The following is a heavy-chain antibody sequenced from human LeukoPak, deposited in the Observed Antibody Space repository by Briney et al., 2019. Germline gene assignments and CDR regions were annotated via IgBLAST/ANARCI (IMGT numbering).Heavy chain of an antibody. D-gene: IGHD1-26*01. J-gene: IGHJ6*03. V-gene: IGHV3-30*02. CDR2: IRYDGSNK. CDR1: GFTFSSYG. Sequence: GGSLRLSCAASGFTFSSYGMHWVRQAPGKGLEWVAFIRYDGSNKYYADSVKGRFTISRDNSKNTLYLQMNSLRAEDTAVYYCAKGNPGATYYYYYMDVWGKGTTVTISS. CDR3: AKGNPGATYYYYYMDV.